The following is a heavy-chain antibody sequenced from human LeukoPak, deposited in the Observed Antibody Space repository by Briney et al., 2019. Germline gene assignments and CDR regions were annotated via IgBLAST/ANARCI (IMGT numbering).Heavy chain of an antibody. Sequence: GGSLRLSCAASGFTFSSYAMSWVGQAPGRGLEWVSAISGSGGSTYYADSMKGRFTISRDNSKNTLYLQMNSLRAEDTAVYYCAKAPSITMIVVSVQHWGQGTLVTVSS. CDR3: AKAPSITMIVVSVQH. D-gene: IGHD3-22*01. V-gene: IGHV3-23*01. J-gene: IGHJ1*01. CDR1: GFTFSSYA. CDR2: ISGSGGST.